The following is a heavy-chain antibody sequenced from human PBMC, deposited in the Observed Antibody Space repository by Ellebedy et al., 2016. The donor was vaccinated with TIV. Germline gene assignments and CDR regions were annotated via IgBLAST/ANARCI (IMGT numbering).Heavy chain of an antibody. CDR3: ARCFVGLVRGTIMPLPDF. J-gene: IGHJ4*02. D-gene: IGHD3-10*01. CDR1: GYTFTSYG. CDR2: ISVHNGNT. Sequence: AASVKVSCKASGYTFTSYGISWVRQAPGQGLEWMGWISVHNGNTNYAQNIQGRVTMTTDTSTSTAYMELRSLRSDDTAIYYCARCFVGLVRGTIMPLPDFWGQGTLVTVSS. V-gene: IGHV1-18*04.